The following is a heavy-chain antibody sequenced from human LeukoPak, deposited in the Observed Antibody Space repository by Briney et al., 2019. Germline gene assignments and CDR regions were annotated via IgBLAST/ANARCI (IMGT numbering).Heavy chain of an antibody. CDR1: GGSISSYY. CDR3: ARGAGGIAARPSHTRYFDY. CDR2: IYTSGST. Sequence: PSETLSLTCTVSGGSISSYYWSWIRQPAGKGLEWIGRIYTSGSTNYNPSLKSRVTMSVDTSKNQFSLKLSSVTAADTAVYYCARGAGGIAARPSHTRYFDYWGQGTLVTVSS. D-gene: IGHD6-6*01. J-gene: IGHJ4*02. V-gene: IGHV4-4*07.